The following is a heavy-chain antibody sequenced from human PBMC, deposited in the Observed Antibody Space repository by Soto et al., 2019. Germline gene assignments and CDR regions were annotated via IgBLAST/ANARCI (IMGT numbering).Heavy chain of an antibody. CDR3: ARGLNYYDSSGYNRGLDY. CDR2: ISYDGSNK. CDR1: GFTFSSYA. V-gene: IGHV3-30-3*01. J-gene: IGHJ4*02. Sequence: QVQLVASGGGVVQPGRSLRLSCAASGFTFSSYAMHWVRQAPGKGLEWVAVISYDGSNKYYADSVKGRFTISRDNSKNTLYLQMNSLRAEDTAVYYCARGLNYYDSSGYNRGLDYWGQGTLVTVSS. D-gene: IGHD3-22*01.